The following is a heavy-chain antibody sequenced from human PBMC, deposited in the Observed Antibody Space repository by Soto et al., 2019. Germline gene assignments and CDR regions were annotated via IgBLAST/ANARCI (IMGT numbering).Heavy chain of an antibody. Sequence: ASVKVSCKASGYTFTSYGISWVRQAPGQGLAWMGWISAYNGNTNYAQKLQGRVTMTTDTSTSTAYMELRSLRSDDTAVYYCARGHSITIFGVVIPTDYWGQGTLVTVSS. J-gene: IGHJ4*02. V-gene: IGHV1-18*01. CDR3: ARGHSITIFGVVIPTDY. D-gene: IGHD3-3*01. CDR2: ISAYNGNT. CDR1: GYTFTSYG.